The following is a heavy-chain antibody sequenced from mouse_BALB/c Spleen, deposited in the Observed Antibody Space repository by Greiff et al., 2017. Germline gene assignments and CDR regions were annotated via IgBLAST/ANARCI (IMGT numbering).Heavy chain of an antibody. CDR2: INSNGGST. Sequence: EVKVVESGGGLVQPGGSLKLSCAASGFTFSSYGMSWVRQTPDKRLELVATINSNGGSTYYPDSVKGRFTISRDNAKNTLYLQMSSLKSEDTAMYYCARRRYDGGFYFDYWGQGTTLTVAS. J-gene: IGHJ2*01. CDR1: GFTFSSYG. D-gene: IGHD2-14*01. V-gene: IGHV5-6-3*01. CDR3: ARRRYDGGFYFDY.